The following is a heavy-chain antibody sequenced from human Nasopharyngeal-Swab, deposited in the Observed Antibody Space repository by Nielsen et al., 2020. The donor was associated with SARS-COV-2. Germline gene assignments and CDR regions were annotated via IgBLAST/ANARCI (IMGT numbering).Heavy chain of an antibody. CDR3: AKDREYSNYVVDY. CDR1: GFTVSSNY. J-gene: IGHJ4*02. V-gene: IGHV3-53*01. D-gene: IGHD4-11*01. CDR2: IYSGGST. Sequence: GESLKISCAASGFTVSSNYMSWVRQAPGKGLEWVSVIYSGGSTYYADSVKGRFTISRHNSKNTLYLQMNSLRAEDTAVYYCAKDREYSNYVVDYWGQGTLVTVSS.